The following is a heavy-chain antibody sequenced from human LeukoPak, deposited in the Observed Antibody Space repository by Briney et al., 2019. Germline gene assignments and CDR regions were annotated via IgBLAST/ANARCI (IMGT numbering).Heavy chain of an antibody. J-gene: IGHJ4*02. V-gene: IGHV1-46*01. D-gene: IGHD2-2*01. CDR1: GYSFTSYY. CDR2: INPSGGST. CDR3: ARSESVVPAAAARYFDY. Sequence: GESLKISCKGSGYSFTSYYMHWVRQAPGQGLEWMGIINPSGGSTSYAQKFQGRVTMTRDTSTSTVYMELSSLRSEDTAMYYCARSESVVPAAAARYFDYWGQGTLVTVSS.